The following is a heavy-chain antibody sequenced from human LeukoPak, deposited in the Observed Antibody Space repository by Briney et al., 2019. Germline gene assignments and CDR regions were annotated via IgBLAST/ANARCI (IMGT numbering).Heavy chain of an antibody. J-gene: IGHJ4*02. CDR3: VTGDSGDNF. D-gene: IGHD6-19*01. CDR2: LSRSSST. CDR1: GGSIATTNR. Sequence: SETLSLTCAVSGGSIATTNRWTWVRPPPGKGLEWIGELSRSSSTNYIPSLKSRVTISVDESNNQFSLKLSSMTAADTAVYYCVTGDSGDNFWGQGTLVTV. V-gene: IGHV4-4*02.